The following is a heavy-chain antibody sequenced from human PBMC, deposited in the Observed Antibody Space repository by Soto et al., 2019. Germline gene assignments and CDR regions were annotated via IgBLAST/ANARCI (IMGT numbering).Heavy chain of an antibody. J-gene: IGHJ6*02. CDR2: IYPGDSDT. V-gene: IGHV5-51*01. Sequence: GESLKISCKGSGYSFTSYWIGWVRQMPGKGLEWMGIIYPGDSDTRYSPSFQGQVTISADESISTAYLQWSSLKASDTAMYYCARHGLRGIAAPGLYYGMDVWGQGTTVTVSS. CDR3: ARHGLRGIAAPGLYYGMDV. D-gene: IGHD6-13*01. CDR1: GYSFTSYW.